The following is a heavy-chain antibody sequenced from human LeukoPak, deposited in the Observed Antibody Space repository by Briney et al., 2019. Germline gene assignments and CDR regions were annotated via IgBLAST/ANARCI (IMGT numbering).Heavy chain of an antibody. CDR2: ISGSGGST. V-gene: IGHV3-23*01. J-gene: IGHJ4*02. CDR3: AKDPDEGYYNSSGVSAVSVFDY. D-gene: IGHD3-22*01. CDR1: GFNFSSYA. Sequence: PGGSLRLSCAASGFNFSSYAMSWVRQAPGKGLEWVSAISGSGGSTYYADSAKGRFTISRDNSKNTLYLQMNSLRAEDTAVYYCAKDPDEGYYNSSGVSAVSVFDYWGQGTLVTVSS.